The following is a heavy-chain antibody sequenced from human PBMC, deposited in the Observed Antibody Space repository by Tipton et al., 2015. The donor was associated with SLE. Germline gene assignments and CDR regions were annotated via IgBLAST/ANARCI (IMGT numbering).Heavy chain of an antibody. CDR2: IYYSGST. CDR1: SGSISSYY. Sequence: TLSLTCTVSSGSISSYYWSWIRQPPGKGLGWIGYIYYSGSTNYNPSLKSRVTISVDTSKNQFSLKLSSVTAADTAVYYCARDEELGYFDYWGQGTLVTVSS. CDR3: ARDEELGYFDY. V-gene: IGHV4-59*12. D-gene: IGHD7-27*01. J-gene: IGHJ4*02.